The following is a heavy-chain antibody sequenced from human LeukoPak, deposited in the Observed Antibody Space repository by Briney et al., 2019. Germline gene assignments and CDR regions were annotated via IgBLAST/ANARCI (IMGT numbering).Heavy chain of an antibody. CDR3: AGAVVVSPAGPYSWFDP. V-gene: IGHV3-11*01. CDR1: GFTFNNHY. CDR2: ISNTGNTM. Sequence: GGSLRLSCAASGFTFNNHYMSWIRQAPGKGLEWVSYISNTGNTMDYADSMKGRFTISRDNAKNSLYLQMTALRVEDTAIYYCAGAVVVSPAGPYSWFDPWGQGTLVTVSS. J-gene: IGHJ5*02. D-gene: IGHD2-15*01.